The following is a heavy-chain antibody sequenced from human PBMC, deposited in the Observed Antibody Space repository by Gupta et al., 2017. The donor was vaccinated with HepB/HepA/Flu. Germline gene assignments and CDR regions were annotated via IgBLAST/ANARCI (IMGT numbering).Heavy chain of an antibody. J-gene: IGHJ5*02. D-gene: IGHD4-17*01. CDR2: INHSGST. Sequence: QVQLPQWGAGLLKPSETLSLTCAVYGGSFSGYYWSWIRQPPGKGLEWIGEINHSGSTNYNPSLKSRVTISVDTSKNQVSLKLSSVTAADTAVYYCARADYGDYVHWFDPWGQGTLVTVSS. V-gene: IGHV4-34*01. CDR3: ARADYGDYVHWFDP. CDR1: GGSFSGYY.